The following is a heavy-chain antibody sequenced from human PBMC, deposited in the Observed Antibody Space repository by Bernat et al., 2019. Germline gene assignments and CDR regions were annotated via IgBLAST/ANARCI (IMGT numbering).Heavy chain of an antibody. Sequence: EVQLVESGGGLVKPGGSLRLSCAASGFTFSSYSMNWVRQAPVKGLEWVSSISSSSSYIYYADSVKGRFTISRDNAKNSLYLQMNSLRAEDTAVYYCARDFEVGATDYWGQGTLVTVSS. D-gene: IGHD1-26*01. V-gene: IGHV3-21*01. CDR3: ARDFEVGATDY. CDR1: GFTFSSYS. CDR2: ISSSSSYI. J-gene: IGHJ4*02.